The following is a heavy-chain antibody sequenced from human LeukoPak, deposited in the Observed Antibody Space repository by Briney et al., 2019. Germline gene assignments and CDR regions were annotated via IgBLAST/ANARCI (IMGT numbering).Heavy chain of an antibody. CDR2: ISYDGSNK. CDR3: AKDRGPRASWYKVFLDY. Sequence: GGSLRLSCAASGFTFSSHGMHWVRQAPGKGLEWVAVISYDGSNKYYADSVKGRFTISRDNSKNTLYLQMNSLRAEDTAVYYCAKDRGPRASWYKVFLDYWGQGTLVTVSS. J-gene: IGHJ4*02. CDR1: GFTFSSHG. V-gene: IGHV3-30*18. D-gene: IGHD2-2*02.